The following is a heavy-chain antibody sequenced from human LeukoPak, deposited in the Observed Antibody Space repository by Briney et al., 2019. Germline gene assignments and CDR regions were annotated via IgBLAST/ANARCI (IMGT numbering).Heavy chain of an antibody. CDR1: GFTFSTYW. CDR3: ARDYVWGSDRYTDY. Sequence: GGSLRLSCIAPGFTFSTYWMHWVRQAPGKGLVWVSRINTDGSSTTYADSVKGRFTISRDNAKNTLYLQMNSLRAEDTAVYYCARDYVWGSDRYTDYWGQGTLVTVSS. CDR2: INTDGSST. D-gene: IGHD3-16*02. V-gene: IGHV3-74*01. J-gene: IGHJ4*02.